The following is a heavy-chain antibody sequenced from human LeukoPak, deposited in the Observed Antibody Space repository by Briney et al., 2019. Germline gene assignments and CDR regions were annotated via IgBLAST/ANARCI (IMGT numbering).Heavy chain of an antibody. CDR2: IYYSGST. J-gene: IGHJ6*02. D-gene: IGHD3-10*02. CDR3: ARNSLFGALYYYYGMDV. CDR1: GGSISGSSYY. Sequence: SETLSLTCTVSGGSISGSSYYWGWIRQPPGKGLEWIGSIYYSGSTYYNPSLKSRVTISVDTSKNQFSLKLNSVTATDTAVYYCARNSLFGALYYYYGMDVWGQGTTVTVSS. V-gene: IGHV4-39*01.